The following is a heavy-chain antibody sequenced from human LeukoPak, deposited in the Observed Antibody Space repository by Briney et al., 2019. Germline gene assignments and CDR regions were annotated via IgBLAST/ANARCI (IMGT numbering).Heavy chain of an antibody. CDR3: ARGLGPGGYYDYVWGSFAMDY. J-gene: IGHJ4*02. CDR2: MNPNSGNT. D-gene: IGHD3-16*01. CDR1: GYTFTSYD. Sequence: ASVKVSCKASGYTFTSYDINWVRQATGQGLEWMGWMNPNSGNTGYAQKFQGRVTMTRNTSISTAYTELSSLRSEDTAVYYCARGLGPGGYYDYVWGSFAMDYWGQGTLVTVSS. V-gene: IGHV1-8*01.